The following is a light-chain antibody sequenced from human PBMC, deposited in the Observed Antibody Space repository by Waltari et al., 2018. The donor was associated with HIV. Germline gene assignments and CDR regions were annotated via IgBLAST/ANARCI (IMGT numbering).Light chain of an antibody. J-gene: IGLJ1*01. CDR1: SSDVGGYHY. CDR3: SSYTTGSTLVV. Sequence: QSALTQPASVSGSPGQSITISCTGPSSDVGGYHYVSCYQQFPGKAPKLMISEVSNRPSGVSDRLSGSKSGNTASLTISGLQAEDEADYYCSSYTTGSTLVVFGTGTKVIVL. V-gene: IGLV2-14*01. CDR2: EVS.